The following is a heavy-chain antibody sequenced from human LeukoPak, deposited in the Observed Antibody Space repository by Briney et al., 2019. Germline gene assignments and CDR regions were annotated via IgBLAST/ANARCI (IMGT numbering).Heavy chain of an antibody. Sequence: PGGSLRLSCAASGFTFSSYAMHWVRQAPGKGLEYVSAISSNGGSTYYANSVKGRLTISRDNSKNTLYLQMGSLRAEDMAVYYCARVALYCSSTSCYGGAYYFDYWGQGTLVTVSS. CDR1: GFTFSSYA. V-gene: IGHV3-64*01. J-gene: IGHJ4*02. CDR2: ISSNGGST. CDR3: ARVALYCSSTSCYGGAYYFDY. D-gene: IGHD2-2*01.